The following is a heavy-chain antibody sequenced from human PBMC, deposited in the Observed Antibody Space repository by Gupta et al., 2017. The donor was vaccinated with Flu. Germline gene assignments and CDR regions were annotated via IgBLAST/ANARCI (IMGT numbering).Heavy chain of an antibody. D-gene: IGHD6-13*01. Sequence: SSYFWTWSRQPRGKGPEWIGEINRGGSTTYTPSLKSRVTISVDTSKKQFYLNLISVSAANTAVYYCARGTYSSSWSSNFDRWGQGTLVTVST. CDR2: INRGGST. V-gene: IGHV4-34*01. CDR1: SSYF. J-gene: IGHJ4*02. CDR3: ARGTYSSSWSSNFDR.